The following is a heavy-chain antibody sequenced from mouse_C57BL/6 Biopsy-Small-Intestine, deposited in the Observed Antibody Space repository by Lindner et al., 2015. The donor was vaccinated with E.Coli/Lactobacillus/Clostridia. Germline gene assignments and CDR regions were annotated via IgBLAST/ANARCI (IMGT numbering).Heavy chain of an antibody. V-gene: IGHV1-47*01. J-gene: IGHJ1*03. CDR2: FHPYSAET. Sequence: VQLQESGAELVKPGASVKMSCKSSGYTFTTYPIGWMMQNHGKSLEWIGNFHPYSAETNYNERFKGKATLTVEKSSSTVYLELSRLTSNDSGVYYRARGVYDGYSGYFDVWGTGTTVTVSS. CDR3: ARGVYDGYSGYFDV. CDR1: GYTFTTYP. D-gene: IGHD2-3*01.